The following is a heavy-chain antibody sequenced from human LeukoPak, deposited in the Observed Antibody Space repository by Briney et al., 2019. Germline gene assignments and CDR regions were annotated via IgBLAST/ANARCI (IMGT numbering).Heavy chain of an antibody. Sequence: GGSLRLSCAASGFTFSTYAMSWVRQAPGKGLEWVSAVNSGGGTYYADSVKGRFTISRDNSKNTLYLQMNSLRAEDTALYFCAKKAQYNGNYPLDYWGQGTLVTVSS. CDR2: VNSGGGT. CDR3: AKKAQYNGNYPLDY. J-gene: IGHJ4*02. V-gene: IGHV3-23*01. D-gene: IGHD1-26*01. CDR1: GFTFSTYA.